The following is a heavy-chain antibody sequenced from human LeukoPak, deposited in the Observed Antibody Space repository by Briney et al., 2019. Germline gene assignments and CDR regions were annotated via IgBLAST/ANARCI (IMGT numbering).Heavy chain of an antibody. J-gene: IGHJ4*02. Sequence: GGSLRLSCAASGFTVSSNYMSWVRQAPGKGLEWVSVIYSGGSTYYADSVKGRFTISRDNSKNTLYLQMNSLRAEDTAVYYCARTRYDFWSGCYVWGQGTLVTVSS. CDR3: ARTRYDFWSGCYV. D-gene: IGHD3-3*01. CDR1: GFTVSSNY. V-gene: IGHV3-53*01. CDR2: IYSGGST.